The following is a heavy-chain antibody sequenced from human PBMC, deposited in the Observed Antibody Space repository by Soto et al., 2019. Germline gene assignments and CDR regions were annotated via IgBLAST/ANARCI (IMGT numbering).Heavy chain of an antibody. V-gene: IGHV5-51*01. J-gene: IGHJ4*02. D-gene: IGHD6-13*01. Sequence: GESLKVSCKGSGYSFTSYWIGWVRQMPGKGLEWVGIIYPGDSDTRYSPSFQGQVTISVDKSISTAYLQWGSLKASCTAMYCGARHGKAAAGTDYRGQRTLVGVSS. CDR1: GYSFTSYW. CDR3: ARHGKAAAGTDY. CDR2: IYPGDSDT.